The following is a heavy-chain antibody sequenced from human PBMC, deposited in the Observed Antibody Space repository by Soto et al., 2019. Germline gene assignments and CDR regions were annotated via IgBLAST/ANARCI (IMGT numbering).Heavy chain of an antibody. V-gene: IGHV3-23*01. CDR1: GFSFSNYA. CDR2: ISGPGSTI. CDR3: AKMLTMVRGVIGLRDFDF. D-gene: IGHD3-10*01. J-gene: IGHJ4*02. Sequence: EVQLLEAGGNLIQPGGSLRLSCAASGFSFSNYAMSWVRQAPGQGLEWLSAISGPGSTIYYADSVKGRFTISRDNSKNTLYLQMNSLTGEDTAVYYCAKMLTMVRGVIGLRDFDFWGQGTLVTVSS.